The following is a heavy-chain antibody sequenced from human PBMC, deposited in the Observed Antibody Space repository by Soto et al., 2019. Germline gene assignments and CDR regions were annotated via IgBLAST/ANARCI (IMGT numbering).Heavy chain of an antibody. CDR1: GGSISSYY. J-gene: IGHJ4*02. D-gene: IGHD3-22*01. Sequence: SETLSLTCTVSGGSISSYYWSWIRQPPGKGLEWIGYIYYSGSTNYNPSLKSRVTISVDTSKNQFSLKLSSVTAADTAVYYCARGFAATNLRYDSSGYLPYFDYWGQGTLVTVSS. CDR2: IYYSGST. V-gene: IGHV4-59*01. CDR3: ARGFAATNLRYDSSGYLPYFDY.